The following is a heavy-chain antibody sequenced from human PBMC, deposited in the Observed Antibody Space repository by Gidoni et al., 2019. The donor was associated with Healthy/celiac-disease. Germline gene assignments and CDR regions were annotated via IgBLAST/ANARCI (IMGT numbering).Heavy chain of an antibody. CDR2: ISAYNGNT. Sequence: QVQLVQSGAEVKKPGASVKVSCKASGYTFTSYGISWVRQAPGQGLEWMGWISAYNGNTNYAQKLQGRVTMTTDTSTSTAYMELRSLRSDDTAVYYCARDPREYNWNYADDAFDIWGQGTMVTVSS. D-gene: IGHD1-7*01. J-gene: IGHJ3*02. CDR3: ARDPREYNWNYADDAFDI. CDR1: GYTFTSYG. V-gene: IGHV1-18*04.